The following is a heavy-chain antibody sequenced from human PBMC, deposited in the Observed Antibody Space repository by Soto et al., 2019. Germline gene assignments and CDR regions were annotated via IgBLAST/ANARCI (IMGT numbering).Heavy chain of an antibody. V-gene: IGHV3-7*01. Sequence: GGSLRLSCAAAGGTFSSYGRSWVRQAPGKGLEWVANIKQDGSEKYYVDSVKGRFTISRDNAKNSLYLQMNSLRAEDTAVYYCARLHSGEFDYWGQGPLVTVSS. J-gene: IGHJ4*02. D-gene: IGHD3-10*01. CDR3: ARLHSGEFDY. CDR1: GGTFSSYG. CDR2: IKQDGSEK.